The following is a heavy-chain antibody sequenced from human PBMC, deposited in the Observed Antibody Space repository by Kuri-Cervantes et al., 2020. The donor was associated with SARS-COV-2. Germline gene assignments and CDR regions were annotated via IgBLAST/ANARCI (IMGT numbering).Heavy chain of an antibody. Sequence: SETRSLTCDVSGDSITSTYWSWIRQPPGRGLEWIGFVHNSGTTSYSPSLKSRVTMSVDTSKNHFSLKLSSVTTADTAVYPCARGGWALDCWGQGTPVTVSS. D-gene: IGHD6-19*01. CDR3: ARGGWALDC. J-gene: IGHJ4*01. CDR1: GDSITSTY. V-gene: IGHV4-59*01. CDR2: VHNSGTT.